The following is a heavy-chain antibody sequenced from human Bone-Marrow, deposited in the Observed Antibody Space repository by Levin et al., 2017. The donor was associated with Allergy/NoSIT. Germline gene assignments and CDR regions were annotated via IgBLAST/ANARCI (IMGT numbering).Heavy chain of an antibody. CDR1: GGSFSSDDYY. Sequence: SETLSLTCTVSGGSFSSDDYYWNWIRQPPGTGLESIGYISYSGRTYYNPSLKSRVTISVDSSKNQFSLKLSSVTAADTAVYYCARIYCDSTDCYVDYWGQGILVTVSS. CDR3: ARIYCDSTDCYVDY. V-gene: IGHV4-30-4*01. J-gene: IGHJ4*02. D-gene: IGHD2-2*01. CDR2: ISYSGRT.